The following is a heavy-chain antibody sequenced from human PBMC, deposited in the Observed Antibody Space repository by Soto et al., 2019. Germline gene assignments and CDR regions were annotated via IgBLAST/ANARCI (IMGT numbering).Heavy chain of an antibody. J-gene: IGHJ6*02. CDR3: ARDLGYCSSTSCYRGRRGARASGMDV. CDR1: GGSISSYY. D-gene: IGHD2-2*01. V-gene: IGHV4-59*01. CDR2: IYYSGST. Sequence: SETLSLTCTVSGGSISSYYWSWIRQPPGKGLGWIGYIYYSGSTNYNPSLKSRVTISVDTSKNQFSLKLSSVTAADTAVYYCARDLGYCSSTSCYRGRRGARASGMDVWGQGTTVTVSS.